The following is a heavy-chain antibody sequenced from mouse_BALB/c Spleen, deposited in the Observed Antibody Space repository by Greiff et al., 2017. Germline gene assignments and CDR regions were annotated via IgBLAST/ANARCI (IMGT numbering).Heavy chain of an antibody. CDR3: ASPLVY. Sequence: QVQLQQPGAELVKPGASVKLSCKASGYTFTSYWMHWVKQRPGQGLEWIGEINPSNGRTNYNEKFKSKATLTVDKSSSTAYMQLSSLTSEDSAVYFCASPLVYGGQGTTLTVSS. J-gene: IGHJ2*01. CDR2: INPSNGRT. V-gene: IGHV1S81*02. CDR1: GYTFTSYW.